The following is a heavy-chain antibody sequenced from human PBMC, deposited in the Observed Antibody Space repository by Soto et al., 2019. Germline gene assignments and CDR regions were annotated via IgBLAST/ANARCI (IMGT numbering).Heavy chain of an antibody. D-gene: IGHD6-19*01. CDR2: IFSDGNT. CDR3: VRAKAGVTQWLVEYDLDV. V-gene: IGHV3-66*01. Sequence: EGHLVVSGGGLVQPGGSLRLSCAASEFSVSTNYMSWVRQAPGKGLESVSVIFSDGNTYYADSVKGRFTISRDNSKNTLYLQMDSLRVEDTAVYYCVRAKAGVTQWLVEYDLDVWGQGTTVTVSS. J-gene: IGHJ6*02. CDR1: EFSVSTNY.